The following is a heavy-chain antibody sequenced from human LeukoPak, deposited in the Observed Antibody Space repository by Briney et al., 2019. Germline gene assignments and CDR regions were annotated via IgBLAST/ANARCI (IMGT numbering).Heavy chain of an antibody. J-gene: IGHJ5*02. CDR1: GGTFSSYA. CDR3: ARAQLPAAINWFGP. D-gene: IGHD2-2*01. CDR2: IIPIFGIA. V-gene: IGHV1-69*04. Sequence: SVKVSCKASGGTFSSYAISWVRQAPGQGLEWMGRIIPIFGIANYAQKFQGRVTITADKSTSTAYMELSSLRSEDTAVYYCARAQLPAAINWFGPWGQGTLVTVSS.